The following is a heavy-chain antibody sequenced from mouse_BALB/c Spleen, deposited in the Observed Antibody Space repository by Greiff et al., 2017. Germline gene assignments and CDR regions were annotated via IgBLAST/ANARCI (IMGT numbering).Heavy chain of an antibody. V-gene: IGHV5-6-5*01. D-gene: IGHD2-3*01. CDR3: ADGYFFAY. CDR1: GFTFSSYA. J-gene: IGHJ3*01. Sequence: EVKLVESGGGLVKPGGSLKLSCAASGFTFSSYAMSWVRQTPEKRLEWVASISSGGSTYYPDSVKGRFTISRDNARNILYLQMSSLRSEDTAMYYCADGYFFAYWGQGTLVTVSA. CDR2: ISSGGST.